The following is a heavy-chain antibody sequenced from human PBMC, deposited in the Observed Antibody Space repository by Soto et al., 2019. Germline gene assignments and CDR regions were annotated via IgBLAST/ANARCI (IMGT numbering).Heavy chain of an antibody. Sequence: EVQLLESGGGLVQPGGSLRLSCAASGFTFSSYAMSWVRQAPGKGLEWVSAISGSGGSTYYADSVKGRFTISRDNSKNTLYLQMNSLRAEDTAVYYCAKAVDCSGGSFYTYYSYYYMDVWGKGTTVTVSS. CDR1: GFTFSSYA. J-gene: IGHJ6*03. CDR3: AKAVDCSGGSFYTYYSYYYMDV. D-gene: IGHD2-15*01. V-gene: IGHV3-23*01. CDR2: ISGSGGST.